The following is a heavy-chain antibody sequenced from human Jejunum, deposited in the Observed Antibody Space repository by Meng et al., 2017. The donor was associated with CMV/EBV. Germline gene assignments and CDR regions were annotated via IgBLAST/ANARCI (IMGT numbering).Heavy chain of an antibody. Sequence: QPLQEEGPELVKRSENLSLTCNFSGGSISSNGYDWHWVRQPPGKGLEEIGANYHSGSTTYNPSLQSRVTMFVDTSKNQFSLMLTSVTATDTAVYYCARRRGGSGRDCWGQGTLVTVSS. CDR1: GGSISSNGYD. J-gene: IGHJ4*02. V-gene: IGHV4-39*01. D-gene: IGHD3-10*01. CDR3: ARRRGGSGRDC. CDR2: NYHSGST.